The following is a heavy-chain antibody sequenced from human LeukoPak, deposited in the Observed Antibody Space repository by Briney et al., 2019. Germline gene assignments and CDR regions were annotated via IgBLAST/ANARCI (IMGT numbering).Heavy chain of an antibody. V-gene: IGHV1-3*01. Sequence: ASVKVSCKASGYTFTSYAMHWVRQAPGQRLEWMGWINAGNGNTKYSQKFQGRVTITRDTSASTAYMELSSLRSEDTAVYYCATELLWFGESAFDYWGQGTLVTVSS. CDR1: GYTFTSYA. CDR3: ATELLWFGESAFDY. D-gene: IGHD3-10*01. J-gene: IGHJ4*02. CDR2: INAGNGNT.